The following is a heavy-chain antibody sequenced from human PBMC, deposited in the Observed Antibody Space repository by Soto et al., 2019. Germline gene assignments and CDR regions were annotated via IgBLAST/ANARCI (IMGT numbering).Heavy chain of an antibody. CDR1: GDSFTSYW. CDR3: ARHREGPDYYYYYMDV. J-gene: IGHJ6*03. Sequence: GESLKISCKGSGDSFTSYWIGWVRQMPGKGLEWMGIIYPGDSDTRYSPSFQGQVTISADKSISTAYLQWSSLKASDTAMYYCARHREGPDYYYYYMDVWGKGTTVNVAS. CDR2: IYPGDSDT. V-gene: IGHV5-51*01.